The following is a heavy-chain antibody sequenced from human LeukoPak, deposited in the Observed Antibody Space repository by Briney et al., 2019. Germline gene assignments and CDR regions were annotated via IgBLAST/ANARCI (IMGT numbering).Heavy chain of an antibody. CDR1: GGSISSSSYY. V-gene: IGHV4-39*01. Sequence: SETLSLTCTVSGGSISSSSYYWGWIRQPPGKGLEWIGSIYYSGSTYYNPSLKSRVTISVDTSKNQFSLKLSSVTAVDTAVYYCARSPRGYSGYESRYYFDYWGQGTLVTVSS. CDR3: ARSPRGYSGYESRYYFDY. J-gene: IGHJ4*02. CDR2: IYYSGST. D-gene: IGHD5-12*01.